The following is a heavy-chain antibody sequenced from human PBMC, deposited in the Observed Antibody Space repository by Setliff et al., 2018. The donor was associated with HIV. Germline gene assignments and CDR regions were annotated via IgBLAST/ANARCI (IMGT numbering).Heavy chain of an antibody. CDR2: ISGSGGNT. J-gene: IGHJ3*02. CDR1: GFTFMNYA. Sequence: PGGSLRLSCAASGFTFMNYAMSWVRQAPGKGLAWVSTISGSGGNTYYADSVKGRFTISRDNSNNMLFLQMNSLRTEDTAVYYCAKDGDYANWDYDAFDIWGQGTLVTVSS. CDR3: AKDGDYANWDYDAFDI. D-gene: IGHD1-7*01. V-gene: IGHV3-23*01.